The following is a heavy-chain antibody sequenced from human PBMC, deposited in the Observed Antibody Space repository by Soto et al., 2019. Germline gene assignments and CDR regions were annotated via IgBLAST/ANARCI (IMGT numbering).Heavy chain of an antibody. CDR3: GTGVLAAAAPQVYYGMDV. CDR2: FDPEDGET. J-gene: IGHJ6*04. V-gene: IGHV1-24*01. D-gene: IGHD6-13*01. CDR1: GYTFTSYY. Sequence: ASVKVSCKASGYTFTSYYMHWVRQAPGKGLEWMGGFDPEDGETIYAQKFQGRVTMTEDTSTDTAYVELSSLRSEETAVYYCGTGVLAAAAPQVYYGMDVGGKGTTVTVSS.